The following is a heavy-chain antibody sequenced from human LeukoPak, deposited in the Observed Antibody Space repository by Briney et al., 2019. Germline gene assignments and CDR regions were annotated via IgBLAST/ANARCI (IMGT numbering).Heavy chain of an antibody. CDR2: ISGSGSTI. D-gene: IGHD6-19*01. CDR3: ALIAVAGLHFDY. Sequence: PGGSLRLSCAASEFTFSTYEMNWVRQAPGKGLEWVSYISGSGSTIYYADSVKGRFTISRDNAKNSLYLQMNSLRDEDTAVYYCALIAVAGLHFDYWGQGTLVTVSS. J-gene: IGHJ4*02. CDR1: EFTFSTYE. V-gene: IGHV3-48*03.